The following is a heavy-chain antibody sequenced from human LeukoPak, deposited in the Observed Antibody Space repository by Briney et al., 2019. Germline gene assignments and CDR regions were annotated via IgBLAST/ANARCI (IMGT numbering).Heavy chain of an antibody. J-gene: IGHJ4*02. CDR1: GGSLSSSIYY. CDR2: IYFSGST. Sequence: SETLSLTCSISGGSLSSSIYYWSWLRQPAGKGLEWIGRIYFSGSTNYNPSLKSRVTISVDTSKNQFSLRLSSVTAADTAVYYCAREAHFDWLLDYWGQGTLVTVSS. CDR3: AREAHFDWLLDY. V-gene: IGHV4-61*02. D-gene: IGHD3-9*01.